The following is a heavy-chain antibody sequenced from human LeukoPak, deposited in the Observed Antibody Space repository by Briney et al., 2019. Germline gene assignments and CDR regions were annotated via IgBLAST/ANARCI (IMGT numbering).Heavy chain of an antibody. CDR2: IYTSGST. Sequence: PSETLSLTCAVSGGSISSYYWSWIRQPAGKGLEWIGRIYTSGSTNYNPSLKSRVTMSVDTSKNQFSLKLSSVTAADTAVYYCARERSYSSPPYGMDVWGQGTTVTVSS. J-gene: IGHJ6*02. CDR1: GGSISSYY. V-gene: IGHV4-4*07. D-gene: IGHD6-13*01. CDR3: ARERSYSSPPYGMDV.